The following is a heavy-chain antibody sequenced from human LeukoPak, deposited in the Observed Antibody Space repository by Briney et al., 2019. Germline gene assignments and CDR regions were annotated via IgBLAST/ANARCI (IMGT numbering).Heavy chain of an antibody. Sequence: GGSLRLSCAASGFTFSSYAMSWVRQAPGKGLEWVANIKQDGSEKYYVDSVKGRFTISRDNAKNSLYLQMNSLRAEDTAVYYCARERYYDFWSGYSTGDFQHWGQGTLVTVSS. CDR3: ARERYYDFWSGYSTGDFQH. CDR1: GFTFSSYA. J-gene: IGHJ1*01. D-gene: IGHD3-3*01. CDR2: IKQDGSEK. V-gene: IGHV3-7*01.